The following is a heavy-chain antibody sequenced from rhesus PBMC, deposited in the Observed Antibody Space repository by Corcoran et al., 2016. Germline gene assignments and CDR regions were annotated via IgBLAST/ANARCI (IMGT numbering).Heavy chain of an antibody. Sequence: QVQLVQSGAEIKQPGASVKLSCKASVYSFTSYQLPWVGQAPGQGLEWIGLISPNNGNKAYAQSFQGRVTMTTDTSTTTGYMELSSLRSEDTAVYYCTRRGSWNNSPYDYWGQGVLVTVSS. D-gene: IGHD1-20*01. CDR3: TRRGSWNNSPYDY. CDR2: ISPNNGNK. J-gene: IGHJ4*01. CDR1: VYSFTSYQ. V-gene: IGHV1-1*01.